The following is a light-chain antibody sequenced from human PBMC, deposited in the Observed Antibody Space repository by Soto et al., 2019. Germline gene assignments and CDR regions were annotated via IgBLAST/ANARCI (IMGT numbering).Light chain of an antibody. CDR2: DNN. CDR1: SSNIGSNT. CDR3: AAWDASLNGWV. Sequence: QSVLTQPPSASGTPGQRATISCSGSSSNIGSNTVNWYEQLPGTAPKLLIYDNNPRPSGVPDRFSGSKSGTSAALAISGLQSEDDTDYYCAAWDASLNGWVFGGGTKVTVL. V-gene: IGLV1-44*01. J-gene: IGLJ3*02.